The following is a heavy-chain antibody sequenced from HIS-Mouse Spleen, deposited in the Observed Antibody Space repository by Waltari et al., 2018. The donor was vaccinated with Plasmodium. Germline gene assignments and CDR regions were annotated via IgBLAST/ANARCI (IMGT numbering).Heavy chain of an antibody. CDR3: ARVLGYKAAAGTFVEYFQH. CDR1: GYTFTGYY. J-gene: IGHJ1*01. Sequence: QVQLVQSGAEVKKPGASVKVSCKASGYTFTGYYMPWLLQAPGHGLEWMGWINPNSGGTNYAQKFQGRVTMTRDTSISTAYMELSRLRSDDTAVYYCARVLGYKAAAGTFVEYFQHWGQGTLVTVSS. V-gene: IGHV1-2*02. D-gene: IGHD6-13*01. CDR2: INPNSGGT.